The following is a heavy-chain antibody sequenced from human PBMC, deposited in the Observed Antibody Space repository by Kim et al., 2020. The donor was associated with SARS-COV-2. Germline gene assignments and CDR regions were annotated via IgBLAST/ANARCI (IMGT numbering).Heavy chain of an antibody. Sequence: SETLSLTCTVSGGSIRSGSYYWSWIRQSAGKGLEWIGRIYTSGSTNYNPSLKSRVTISVDTSKNQFSLKVTYVTAADTAVYYCAREGYQALAEYWGQGTLVTVSS. J-gene: IGHJ4*02. CDR2: IYTSGST. CDR1: GGSIRSGSYY. CDR3: AREGYQALAEY. V-gene: IGHV4-61*02. D-gene: IGHD2-15*01.